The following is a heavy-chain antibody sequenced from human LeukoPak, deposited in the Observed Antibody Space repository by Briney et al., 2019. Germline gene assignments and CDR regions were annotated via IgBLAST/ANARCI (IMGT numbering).Heavy chain of an antibody. J-gene: IGHJ5*02. Sequence: SGPTLVKPTPTLTLTCTFSGFSLGTSGVGVGWIRQPPGKALEWLALIYWNDDKRYSPSLKSRLTITKDTSKNQVVLTMTNMDPVDTATYYCARIVVVVAAGPNWFDPWGQGTLVTVSS. V-gene: IGHV2-5*01. CDR3: ARIVVVVAAGPNWFDP. CDR2: IYWNDDK. D-gene: IGHD2-15*01. CDR1: GFSLGTSGVG.